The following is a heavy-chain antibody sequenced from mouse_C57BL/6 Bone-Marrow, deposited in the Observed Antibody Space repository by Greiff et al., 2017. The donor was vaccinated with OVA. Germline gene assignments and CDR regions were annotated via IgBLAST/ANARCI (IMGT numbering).Heavy chain of an antibody. J-gene: IGHJ2*01. D-gene: IGHD2-13*01. CDR3: TTGDSFDD. Sequence: VQLKESGAELVRPGASVKLSCTASGFTIKDDYMHWVKQRPEQGLEWIGWIDPENGDTEYASKFQGKATITADTSSNTAYLQLSSLTAEDTAVYYCTTGDSFDDWGQGTTLTVSS. CDR1: GFTIKDDY. V-gene: IGHV14-4*01. CDR2: IDPENGDT.